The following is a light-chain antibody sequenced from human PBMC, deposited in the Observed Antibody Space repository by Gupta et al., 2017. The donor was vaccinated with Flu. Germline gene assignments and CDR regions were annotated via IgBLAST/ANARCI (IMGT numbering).Light chain of an antibody. CDR3: SSYTSSSTFYV. CDR2: DVS. V-gene: IGLV2-14*01. Sequence: QSALTQPASVSGSPGQSTTISFTGTSSDVGGSNYVSWYQQHPGKAPKLMIYDVSNRPSGVSSRFSGSKSGNTASLTISGLQAEDETDYYCSSYTSSSTFYVFGTGTKVTVL. CDR1: SSDVGGSNY. J-gene: IGLJ1*01.